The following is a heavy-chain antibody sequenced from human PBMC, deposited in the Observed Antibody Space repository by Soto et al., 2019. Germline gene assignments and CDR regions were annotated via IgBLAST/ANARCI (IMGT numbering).Heavy chain of an antibody. CDR3: ARDGRGYCSGGSCYPWESGDY. CDR2: ISAYNGNT. CDR1: GYTFTSYG. J-gene: IGHJ4*02. V-gene: IGHV1-18*01. Sequence: QVQLVQSGAEVKKPGASVKVSCKASGYTFTSYGISWVRQAPGQGLEWMGWISAYNGNTNYAQKLQGRVTMTTDTSTSTAYMELRSLRSDDTAVYYCARDGRGYCSGGSCYPWESGDYWGQGTLVTVSS. D-gene: IGHD2-15*01.